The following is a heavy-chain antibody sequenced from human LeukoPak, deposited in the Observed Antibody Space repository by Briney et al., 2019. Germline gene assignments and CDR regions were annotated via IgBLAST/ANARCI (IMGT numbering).Heavy chain of an antibody. D-gene: IGHD3-16*01. CDR2: ISGSGSRI. V-gene: IGHV3-48*03. J-gene: IGHJ4*02. CDR3: AKDQGRGGFGLDC. Sequence: GGSLRLSCAGSGLIFSNYEMNWVRQAPGKGLVWISFISGSGSRIYYADSVKGRFTISRDNAKNSLYLQMNNLRADDTAVYYCAKDQGRGGFGLDCWGQGTLVTVSS. CDR1: GLIFSNYE.